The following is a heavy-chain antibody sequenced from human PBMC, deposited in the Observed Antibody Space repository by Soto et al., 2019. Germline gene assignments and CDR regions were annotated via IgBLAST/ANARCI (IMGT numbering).Heavy chain of an antibody. CDR3: SSEEFEAGRGHCGC. Sequence: QVQVVESGGGVVQPGGSLRLSCAASGFTFSTSAMHWVRQAPGKGLEWMAMISYGGNNKYYADSVKGRFTISRDISESTMYLQMNSRGTQDTAVYYCSSEEFEAGRGHCGCGAQGTVVSVSS. J-gene: IGHJ4*02. V-gene: IGHV3-30*19. CDR2: ISYGGNNK. D-gene: IGHD2-21*01. CDR1: GFTFSTSA.